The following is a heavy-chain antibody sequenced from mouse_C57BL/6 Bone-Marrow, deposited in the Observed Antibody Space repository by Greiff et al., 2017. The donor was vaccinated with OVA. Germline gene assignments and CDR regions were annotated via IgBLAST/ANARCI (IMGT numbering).Heavy chain of an antibody. CDR2: IDPETGGT. CDR3: TRIGGYYYGSSYYFDY. CDR1: GYTFTDYE. Sequence: VKLMESGAELVRPGASVTLSCKASGYTFTDYEMHWVKQTPVHGLEWIGAIDPETGGTAYNQKFKGKAILTADKSSSTAYMELRSLTSEDSAVYYCTRIGGYYYGSSYYFDYWGQGTTLTVSS. J-gene: IGHJ2*01. V-gene: IGHV1-15*01. D-gene: IGHD1-1*01.